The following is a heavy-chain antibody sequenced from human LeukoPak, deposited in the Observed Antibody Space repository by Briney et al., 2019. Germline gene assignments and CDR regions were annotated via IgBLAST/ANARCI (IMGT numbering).Heavy chain of an antibody. J-gene: IGHJ4*02. V-gene: IGHV3-53*01. CDR2: IYSDNT. D-gene: IGHD2-2*01. CDR1: GFTVSSNS. Sequence: GGSLRLSCTVSGFTVSSNSMSWVRQAPGKGLEWVSFIYSDNTHYSDSVKGRFTISRDNAKNSLYLQMNSLRAEDTAVYYCARGGGAGYCSSTSCYFPDYWGQGTLVTVSS. CDR3: ARGGGAGYCSSTSCYFPDY.